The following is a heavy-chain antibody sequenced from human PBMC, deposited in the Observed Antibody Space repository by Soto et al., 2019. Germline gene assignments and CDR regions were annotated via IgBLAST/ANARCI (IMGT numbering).Heavy chain of an antibody. CDR2: IYYTGST. CDR1: GGSISSYY. V-gene: IGHV4-59*01. CDR3: KRLPWADSGGIFDP. Sequence: PSETLSLTCTVSGGSISSYYWSWIRQPPGKGLEWIGYIYYTGSTNYNPSLKSRVTISVDTSKNQFSLKLSSVTAADTAVYYCKRLPWADSGGIFDPWGQGTLVTVSS. J-gene: IGHJ5*02. D-gene: IGHD4-17*01.